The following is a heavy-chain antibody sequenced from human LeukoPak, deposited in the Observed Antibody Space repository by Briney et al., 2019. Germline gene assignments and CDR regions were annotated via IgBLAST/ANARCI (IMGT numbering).Heavy chain of an antibody. V-gene: IGHV1-18*01. D-gene: IGHD5-18*01. CDR1: GHTFTSYG. CDR3: ARDSALEYSYGFSLPEWTLDY. CDR2: ISAYNGNT. Sequence: GASVKVSCKASGHTFTSYGISWVRQAPGQGLEWMGWISAYNGNTNYAQKLQGRVTMTTDTSTSTAYMELRSLRSDDTAVYYCARDSALEYSYGFSLPEWTLDYWGQGTLVTVSS. J-gene: IGHJ4*02.